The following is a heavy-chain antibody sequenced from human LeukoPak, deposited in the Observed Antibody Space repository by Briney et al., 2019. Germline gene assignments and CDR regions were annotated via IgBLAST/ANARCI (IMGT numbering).Heavy chain of an antibody. CDR3: AKAYITVTPDY. CDR1: GFTFSSYS. J-gene: IGHJ4*02. D-gene: IGHD4-17*01. Sequence: GGSLRLSCAASGFTFSSYSMNWVRQAPGKGLEWVSSISSSSSYIYYADSVKGRFTISRDNSKNTLYLQMNSLRAEDTAVYYCAKAYITVTPDYWGQGTLVTVSS. V-gene: IGHV3-21*04. CDR2: ISSSSSYI.